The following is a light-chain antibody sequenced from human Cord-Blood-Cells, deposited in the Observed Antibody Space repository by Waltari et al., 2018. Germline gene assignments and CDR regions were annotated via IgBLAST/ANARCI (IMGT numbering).Light chain of an antibody. V-gene: IGKV1-5*01. Sequence: DIQMTQSPSTLSASVGDRVTITCRASQSISSWLAWYQQKPGKAPKLLIYDGSSLESGVPSRFSGSGSGTEFTLTISSLQPDDFATYYCQHYNSYWTFGQGTNVEIK. CDR3: QHYNSYWT. CDR1: QSISSW. J-gene: IGKJ1*01. CDR2: DGS.